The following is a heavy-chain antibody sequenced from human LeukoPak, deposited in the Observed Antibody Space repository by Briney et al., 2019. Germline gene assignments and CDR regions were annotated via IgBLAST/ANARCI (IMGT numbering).Heavy chain of an antibody. CDR2: IRFDGSTQ. CDR3: ATETRGSYSEY. CDR1: GFTFSSSG. D-gene: IGHD1-26*01. V-gene: IGHV3-30*02. J-gene: IGHJ4*02. Sequence: GGFLRLPCTASGFTFSSSGMNWVRQAPGKGLEWVAFIRFDGSTQYYADSVKGRFTVSRDNSKNTLYLQMNSLRDEDTAVYYCATETRGSYSEYWGQGTLLTVSS.